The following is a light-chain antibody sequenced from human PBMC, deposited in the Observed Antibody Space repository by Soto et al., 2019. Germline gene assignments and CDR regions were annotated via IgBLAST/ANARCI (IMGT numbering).Light chain of an antibody. CDR1: QSVETY. V-gene: IGKV3-11*01. CDR2: DAS. Sequence: EIVLPQSPATLSLSPGESATLSCTTNQSVETYFAWYQQKRGLAPRLLIYDASNRAIGIPARFSGRGSETDFSLTIISLEPEDFAIYFCQHRGTWPTTFGRGTQLEI. J-gene: IGKJ5*01. CDR3: QHRGTWPTT.